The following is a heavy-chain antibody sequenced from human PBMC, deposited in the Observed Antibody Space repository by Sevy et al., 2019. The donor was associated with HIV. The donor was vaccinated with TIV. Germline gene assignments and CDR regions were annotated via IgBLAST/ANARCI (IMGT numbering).Heavy chain of an antibody. V-gene: IGHV3-20*04. J-gene: IGHJ4*02. CDR3: ARGGERPRYYDSSEGHFDH. CDR1: GFTFDDFG. Sequence: GGSLRLSCAASGFTFDDFGMSWVRQAPGKGRGWVSAINGNGGRSAYGDSVKGRFTMSRDNAKNSLDLQMNSLRVEDTAFYYCARGGERPRYYDSSEGHFDHWGQGTLVTVSS. D-gene: IGHD3-22*01. CDR2: INGNGGRS.